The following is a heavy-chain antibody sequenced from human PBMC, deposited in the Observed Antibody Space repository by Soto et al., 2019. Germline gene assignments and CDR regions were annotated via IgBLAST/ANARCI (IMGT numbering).Heavy chain of an antibody. CDR3: ARHWRDIVLMVYANNWFDP. Sequence: PSETLSLTCTVSGGSISSSSYYWGWIRQPPGKGLEWIGSIYYSGSTYYNPSLKSRVTISVDTSKNQFSLKLSSVTAADTAVYYCARHWRDIVLMVYANNWFDPWGQGTLVTVS. J-gene: IGHJ5*02. CDR1: GGSISSSSYY. CDR2: IYYSGST. V-gene: IGHV4-39*01. D-gene: IGHD2-8*01.